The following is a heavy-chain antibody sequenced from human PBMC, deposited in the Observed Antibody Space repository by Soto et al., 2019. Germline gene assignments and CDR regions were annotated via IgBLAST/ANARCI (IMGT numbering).Heavy chain of an antibody. CDR1: GFTFSTYN. J-gene: IGHJ4*02. V-gene: IGHV3-48*01. Sequence: GGSLRLSCAASGFTFSTYNMNWVRQAPGRGLEWVSYISDSSSTIHYADSVKGRFTISRDNAKNSLYLQMNSLRAEDTAVYYCARDDYPYYDDSSGYHFDYWGQGALVTVSS. D-gene: IGHD3-22*01. CDR2: ISDSSSTI. CDR3: ARDDYPYYDDSSGYHFDY.